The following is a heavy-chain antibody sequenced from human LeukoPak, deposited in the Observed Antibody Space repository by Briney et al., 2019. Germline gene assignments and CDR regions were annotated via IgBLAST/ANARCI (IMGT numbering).Heavy chain of an antibody. CDR1: GGSFSGYY. V-gene: IGHV4-34*01. J-gene: IGHJ4*02. CDR2: INHSGST. CDR3: ARGDLVTRRFDY. Sequence: SETLSLTCAVYGGSFSGYYWSWIRQPPGKGLEWIGEINHSGSTNYNPSLKSRVTISVDTSKNQFSLKLSSVTAADTAVYYCARGDLVTRRFDYWGQGTLVTVSS. D-gene: IGHD4-23*01.